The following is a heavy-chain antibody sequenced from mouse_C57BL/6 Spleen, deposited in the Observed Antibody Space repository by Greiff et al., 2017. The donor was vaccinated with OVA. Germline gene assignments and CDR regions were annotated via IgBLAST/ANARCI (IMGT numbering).Heavy chain of an antibody. CDR1: GYAFSSSW. V-gene: IGHV1-82*01. J-gene: IGHJ2*01. D-gene: IGHD2-4*01. Sequence: QVQLQQSGPELVKPGASVKISCKASGYAFSSSWMNWVKQRPGKGLEWIGRIYPGVGDTNYNGKFKGKATLTADKSSSTAYMQLSSLTSEDSAVYVCARSDDYDVYFDYWGQGTTLTVSS. CDR2: IYPGVGDT. CDR3: ARSDDYDVYFDY.